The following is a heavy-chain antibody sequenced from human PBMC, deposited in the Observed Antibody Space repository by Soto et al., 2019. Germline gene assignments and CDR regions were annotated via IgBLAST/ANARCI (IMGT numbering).Heavy chain of an antibody. CDR1: GGTFISYA. D-gene: IGHD2-2*02. J-gene: IGHJ5*02. V-gene: IGHV1-69*06. CDR2: VIPIFGTA. Sequence: QVQLVQSGAEVKKPGSSVKVSCKASGGTFISYALSWVRQAPGQGLEWMGGVIPIFGTANYAQKFQGRVTITADKSTSTAYMELSSLRSEDTAVYYCAKSLGYCSSTSYYRSHDHWFDPWGQGTLVTVSS. CDR3: AKSLGYCSSTSYYRSHDHWFDP.